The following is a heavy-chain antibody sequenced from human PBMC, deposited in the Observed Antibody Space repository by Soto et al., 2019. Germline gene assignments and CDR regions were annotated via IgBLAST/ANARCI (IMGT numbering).Heavy chain of an antibody. CDR1: GYTFTSYY. J-gene: IGHJ6*02. CDR2: INPSGGST. Sequence: ASVKVSCKASGYTFTSYYMHWVRQAPGQGLEWMGIINPSGGSTSYAQKFQGRVTMTRDTSTSTVYMELSSLRSEDTAVYYCARTLDCSSTSCYLKRVYYGMDVWGQGTTVTV. D-gene: IGHD2-2*01. V-gene: IGHV1-46*01. CDR3: ARTLDCSSTSCYLKRVYYGMDV.